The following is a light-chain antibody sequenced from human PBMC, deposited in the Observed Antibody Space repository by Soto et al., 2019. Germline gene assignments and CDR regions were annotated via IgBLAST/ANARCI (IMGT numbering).Light chain of an antibody. CDR3: QHFKSFPIT. Sequence: DIQMTQSPSSLSASVGDRVTITCRASQNIGIYLNWYQQEPGKAPKLLIYAASTLQSGVPLRFSGSGSGTDFTLTISSLQPEDFATYYCQHFKSFPITFGQGTRLEIK. CDR1: QNIGIY. J-gene: IGKJ5*01. V-gene: IGKV1-39*01. CDR2: AAS.